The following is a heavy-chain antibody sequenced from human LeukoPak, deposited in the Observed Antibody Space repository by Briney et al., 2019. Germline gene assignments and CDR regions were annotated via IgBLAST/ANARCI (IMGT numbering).Heavy chain of an antibody. V-gene: IGHV1-8*01. J-gene: IGHJ4*02. CDR2: MNPSTGDT. CDR1: GYTFTGYD. D-gene: IGHD1-26*01. Sequence: ASVRVSCKASGYTFTGYDINWVRQAIGQGLEWMGWMNPSTGDTGYAQKFQGRVTMTRNTSVDTAFMELSGLGSEDTAVYYCTRGFLSGSSRDYWGQGTLVTVSS. CDR3: TRGFLSGSSRDY.